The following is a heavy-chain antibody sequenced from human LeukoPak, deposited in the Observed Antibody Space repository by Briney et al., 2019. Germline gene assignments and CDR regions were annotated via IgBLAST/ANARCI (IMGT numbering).Heavy chain of an antibody. J-gene: IGHJ4*02. CDR2: INHSGST. D-gene: IGHD2-2*01. V-gene: IGHV4-34*01. CDR3: ARMWYQLLDDY. Sequence: SETLSLTCAVYGGSFSGYYWSWIRQPPGKGLEWIGEINHSGSTNYNPSLKSRVTISVDTSKNQFSLKLSSVTAADTAVYYCARMWYQLLDDYWGQGTLVTVSP. CDR1: GGSFSGYY.